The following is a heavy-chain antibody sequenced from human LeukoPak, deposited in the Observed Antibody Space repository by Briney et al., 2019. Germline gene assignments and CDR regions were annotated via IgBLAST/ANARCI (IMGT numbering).Heavy chain of an antibody. D-gene: IGHD3-10*01. CDR1: GFTFSSYG. J-gene: IGHJ4*02. CDR3: SSGRQDY. CDR2: ISYDGSNK. V-gene: IGHV3-30*03. Sequence: GGSLRLSCAASGFTFSSYGMHWVRQAPGKGLEWVAVISYDGSNKYYADSVKGRFTISRDNSKNTLYLQMNSLRAEDTAVYYCSSGRQDYWGQGTLVTVSS.